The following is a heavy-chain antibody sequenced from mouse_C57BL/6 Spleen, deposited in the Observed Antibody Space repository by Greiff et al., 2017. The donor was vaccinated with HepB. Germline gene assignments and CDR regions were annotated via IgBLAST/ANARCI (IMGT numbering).Heavy chain of an antibody. CDR3: ARGRSRDY. CDR1: GYTFTSYW. CDR2: IDPSDSYT. Sequence: VQLQQPGAELVMPGASVKLSCKASGYTFTSYWMHWVKQRPGQGLEWIGEIDPSDSYTNYNQKFKGKSTLTVDKSSSTAYMQLSSLTSEDSAVYYCARGRSRDYWGQGTTLTVSS. V-gene: IGHV1-69*01. D-gene: IGHD1-1*01. J-gene: IGHJ2*01.